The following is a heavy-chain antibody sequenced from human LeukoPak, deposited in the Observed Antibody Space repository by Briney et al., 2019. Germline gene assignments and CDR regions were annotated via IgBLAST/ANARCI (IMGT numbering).Heavy chain of an antibody. CDR2: INHSGST. CDR3: ARGVHCSSTSCHGYYYYYMDV. Sequence: SDTLSLTCAVYGGSFSGYYWSWIRQPPGKGLEWIGEINHSGSTNYNPSLKSRVTISVDTSKNQFSLKLSSVTAADTAVYYCARGVHCSSTSCHGYYYYYMDVWGRGTTVTVSS. V-gene: IGHV4-34*01. CDR1: GGSFSGYY. D-gene: IGHD2-2*01. J-gene: IGHJ6*03.